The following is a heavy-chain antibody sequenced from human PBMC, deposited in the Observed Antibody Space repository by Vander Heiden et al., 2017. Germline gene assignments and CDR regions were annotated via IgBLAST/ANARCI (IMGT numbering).Heavy chain of an antibody. CDR2: IDPNSGGT. CDR1: GYTFTDYY. Sequence: QVQLVQSGAEVKKPGASVKVACKASGYTFTDYYRHWVRQAPGQGLEWMGWIDPNSGGTNYAQKFQGRVTMTRDTSINTAYMELSRLRSDDTAVYYCARDLSALSSDYWGQGTLVTVSS. V-gene: IGHV1-2*02. CDR3: ARDLSALSSDY. J-gene: IGHJ4*02.